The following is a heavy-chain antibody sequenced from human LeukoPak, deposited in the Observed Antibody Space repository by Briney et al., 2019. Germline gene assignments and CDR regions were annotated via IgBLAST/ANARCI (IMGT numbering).Heavy chain of an antibody. D-gene: IGHD3-10*01. J-gene: IGHJ4*01. CDR3: ARGYHVSGETYFDY. CDR1: AFTFKTHS. V-gene: IGHV3-30*09. CDR2: ISYDGDNK. Sequence: PGRSLRLSCAASAFTFKTHSIHWVRQAPGKGLDWVAGISYDGDNKYYADSVKGRFVVSRDNSNNTLDLQMNRMTREDAGVNYCARGYHVSGETYFDYWGHGSLVTVSA.